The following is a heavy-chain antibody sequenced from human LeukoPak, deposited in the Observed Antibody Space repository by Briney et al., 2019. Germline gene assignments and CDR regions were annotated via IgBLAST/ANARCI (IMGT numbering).Heavy chain of an antibody. J-gene: IGHJ4*02. CDR2: IYPGDSYT. Sequence: GESLKISCKGSGYSFTSYWIGWVRQMPGKGLEWMGIIYPGDSYTRYSPSFQGQVTISDDKSISTAYLQWSSLKASDTAMYYCARPLAPITIFGVVIMGAFDYWGQGTLVTVPP. D-gene: IGHD3-3*01. CDR1: GYSFTSYW. CDR3: ARPLAPITIFGVVIMGAFDY. V-gene: IGHV5-51*01.